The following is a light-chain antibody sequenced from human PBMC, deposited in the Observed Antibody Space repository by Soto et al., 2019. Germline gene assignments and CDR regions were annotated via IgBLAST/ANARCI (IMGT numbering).Light chain of an antibody. CDR3: QQYNNWPLIT. CDR1: QSVGHMF. J-gene: IGKJ5*01. V-gene: IGKV3D-15*01. Sequence: EIVLTQSPDTLSLSPVDRATLSCRASQSVGHMFLAWFQQKPGQAPRLLIFDAYRRATGIPDRFSGSGSGTEFTLTINSLQSEDFAVYYCQQYNNWPLITFGQGTRLEIK. CDR2: DAY.